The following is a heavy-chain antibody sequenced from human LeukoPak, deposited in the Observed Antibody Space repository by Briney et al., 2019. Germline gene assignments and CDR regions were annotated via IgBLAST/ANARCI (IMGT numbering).Heavy chain of an antibody. J-gene: IGHJ4*02. D-gene: IGHD6-19*01. CDR3: ARGHIAVAGFYGAGPSDY. Sequence: GGSLRLSCAASGLTVSSSYMSWVRQAPGKGLEWVSVLYSGGNTYYADSVKGRFTTSRDNSKNTLYLQMNSLRGEDTAVYYCARGHIAVAGFYGAGPSDYWGQGTLVTVSS. CDR2: LYSGGNT. V-gene: IGHV3-53*01. CDR1: GLTVSSSY.